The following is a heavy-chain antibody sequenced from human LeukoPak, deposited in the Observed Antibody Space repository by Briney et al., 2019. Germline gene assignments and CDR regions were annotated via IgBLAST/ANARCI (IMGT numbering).Heavy chain of an antibody. CDR2: IYYSGST. Sequence: SETLSLTCTVSGGSISSYYWSWIRQPPGKGLEWIGHIYYSGSTNYNPSLRSRVTISVDTSKNQFSLKLSSVTAADTAVYNCARGTNYYDSSGYSATFDYWGQGTLVTVSS. J-gene: IGHJ4*02. CDR3: ARGTNYYDSSGYSATFDY. CDR1: GGSISSYY. D-gene: IGHD3-22*01. V-gene: IGHV4-59*12.